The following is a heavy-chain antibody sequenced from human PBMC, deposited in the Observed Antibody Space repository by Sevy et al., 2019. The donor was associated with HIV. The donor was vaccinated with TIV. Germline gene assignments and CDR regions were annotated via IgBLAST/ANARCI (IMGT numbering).Heavy chain of an antibody. D-gene: IGHD3-22*01. J-gene: IGHJ4*02. CDR3: ARDGIYYDNDY. CDR2: ISATGGST. CDR1: GFTLTSYT. Sequence: GGSLRLSCAASGFTLTSYTMNWVRQAPGKGLEWVASISATGGSTYYADSVKGRFTISRDVSKGTLYLQMNSLRAEDTAVYYCARDGIYYDNDYWGQGTLVTVSS. V-gene: IGHV3-23*01.